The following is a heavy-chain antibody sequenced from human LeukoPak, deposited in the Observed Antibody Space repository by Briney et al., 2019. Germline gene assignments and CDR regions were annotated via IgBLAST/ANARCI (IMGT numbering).Heavy chain of an antibody. D-gene: IGHD2-2*02. CDR3: ARDQANCYNT. Sequence: PSETLSLTCTVSGGSISSSSYYWGWLRQPPGKGLEWIGSIYYSGSTYYNPSLKSRVTISVDTSKNQFSLKLSSVTAADTAVYYCARDQANCYNTWGQGTLVTVSS. V-gene: IGHV4-39*07. CDR1: GGSISSSSYY. J-gene: IGHJ5*02. CDR2: IYYSGST.